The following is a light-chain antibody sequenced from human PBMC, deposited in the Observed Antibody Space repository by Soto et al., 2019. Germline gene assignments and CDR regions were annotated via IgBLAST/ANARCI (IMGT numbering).Light chain of an antibody. V-gene: IGKV1-5*01. CDR2: DAS. CDR1: QSISSW. CDR3: QQYNSYSSW. Sequence: DIQMTQSPSTLSASVGDRVTITCRASQSISSWLAWYQQKPGKAPKLLIYDASSLESGVPSRFSGSGSGTEFTLTISSLQPDDFATYYCQQYNSYSSWLGQGTKVDIK. J-gene: IGKJ1*01.